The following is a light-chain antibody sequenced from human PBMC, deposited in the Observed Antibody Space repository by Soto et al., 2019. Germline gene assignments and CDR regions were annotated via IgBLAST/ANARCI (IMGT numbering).Light chain of an antibody. J-gene: IGLJ2*01. CDR1: SSDVGGYNY. Sequence: QSALTQPASVSGSPGQSITISCTGTSSDVGGYNYVSWYQQHPGKAPKLMIYDVSNRPSGVSNRFSGSKSGNTASLTISGIQAEDEADYYCSSYTSNITRVFGGGTKLTVL. CDR3: SSYTSNITRV. CDR2: DVS. V-gene: IGLV2-14*01.